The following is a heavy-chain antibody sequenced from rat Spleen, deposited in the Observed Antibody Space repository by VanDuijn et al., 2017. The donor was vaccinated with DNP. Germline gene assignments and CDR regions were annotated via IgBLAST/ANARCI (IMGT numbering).Heavy chain of an antibody. V-gene: IGHV5-7*01. CDR3: ARWFNSGYYFDY. Sequence: EVLLVESGGGLVQPGTSLKLSCAASGFTFSDYSMAWVRQAPKQGLEWVATLTYDGSRPYYRDSVKGRFTISRDNAKTTLYLQMNSLRSEDMATYYCARWFNSGYYFDYWGQGVMVTVSS. CDR2: LTYDGSRP. D-gene: IGHD4-3*01. CDR1: GFTFSDYS. J-gene: IGHJ2*01.